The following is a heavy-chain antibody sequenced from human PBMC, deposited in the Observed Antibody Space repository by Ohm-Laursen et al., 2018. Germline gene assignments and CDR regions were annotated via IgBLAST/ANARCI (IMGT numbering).Heavy chain of an antibody. CDR3: ARASIFGVVITLYYYYGMDV. CDR2: ISWDGGST. CDR1: GFTFDDYS. Sequence: SLRLSCAASGFTFDDYSMHWVRQAPGKGLEWVSLISWDGGSTDYADSVKGRFTISRDNAKNSLYLQMNSLRAEDTAVYYCARASIFGVVITLYYYYGMDVWGQGTTVTVSS. V-gene: IGHV3-43*01. J-gene: IGHJ6*02. D-gene: IGHD3-3*01.